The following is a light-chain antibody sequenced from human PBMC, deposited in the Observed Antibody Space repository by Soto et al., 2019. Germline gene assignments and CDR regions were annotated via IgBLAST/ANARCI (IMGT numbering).Light chain of an antibody. J-gene: IGLJ1*01. V-gene: IGLV2-14*01. CDR2: EVS. CDR3: LSYTSSSTYV. CDR1: TSDVGGYNY. Sequence: QSVLTQPASVSGSPGQSIAISCTGTTSDVGGYNYVSWYQQHPGKVPKLLIHEVSNRPSGVSNRFSGSKSGNTASLTISGLQAEDEADYYCLSYTSSSTYVFGTGTKVTVL.